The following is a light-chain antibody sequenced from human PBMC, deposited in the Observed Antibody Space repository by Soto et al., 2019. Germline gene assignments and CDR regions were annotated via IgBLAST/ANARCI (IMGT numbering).Light chain of an antibody. CDR2: GNT. CDR1: SSNIGAGYD. CDR3: LSFDSSLSVV. Sequence: QSVLTLPPSVSGAPGQRVTIACTGSSSNIGAGYDVHWYQQLPGRAPKLLIYGNTNRPSGVPDRFSGSKSGTSASLAITGLQAEDEADYYCLSFDSSLSVVFGGGTQLTVL. V-gene: IGLV1-40*01. J-gene: IGLJ2*01.